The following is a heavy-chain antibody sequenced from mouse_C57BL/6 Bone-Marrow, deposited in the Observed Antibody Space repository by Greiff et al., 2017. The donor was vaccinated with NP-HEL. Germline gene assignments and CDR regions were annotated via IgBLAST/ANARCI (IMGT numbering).Heavy chain of an antibody. CDR2: IDPSDSYT. CDR1: GYTFTSYW. J-gene: IGHJ3*01. V-gene: IGHV1-59*01. CDR3: ARMPSYDPFAY. D-gene: IGHD2-12*01. Sequence: QVQLQQPGAELVRPGTSVKLSCKASGYTFTSYWMHWVKQRPGQGLEWIGVIDPSDSYTNYNQKFKGKATLTVDTSSSTAYMQLSSLTSEDSAVYYCARMPSYDPFAYWGQGTLVTVSA.